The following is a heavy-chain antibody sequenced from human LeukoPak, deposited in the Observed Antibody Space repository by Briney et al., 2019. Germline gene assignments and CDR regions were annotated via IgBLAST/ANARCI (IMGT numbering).Heavy chain of an antibody. CDR2: IYTSGST. V-gene: IGHV4-59*10. D-gene: IGHD3-10*01. J-gene: IGHJ6*02. CDR3: ARGERFAMVRAPYYYGMDV. Sequence: PSETLSLTCAVYGGSFTGYYWSWIRQPAGKGLEWIGRIYTSGSTNYNPSLKSRVTMSVDTSKNQFSLKLSSVTAADTAVYYCARGERFAMVRAPYYYGMDVWGQGTTVTVSS. CDR1: GGSFTGYY.